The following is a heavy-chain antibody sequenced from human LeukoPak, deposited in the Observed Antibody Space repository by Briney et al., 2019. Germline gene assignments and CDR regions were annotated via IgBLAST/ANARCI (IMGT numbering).Heavy chain of an antibody. V-gene: IGHV3-15*01. CDR3: TISSGATADL. CDR1: GCTFSNAW. J-gene: IGHJ5*02. D-gene: IGHD1-26*01. CDR2: IKSKSDGGTT. Sequence: GGSLRLSCAASGCTFSNAWMSWVRQAPGKGMEWVGGIKSKSDGGTTDDAAPVKGRFTISRHDSNSTLYLQTNSLKTEDTAVYYCTISSGATADLWGQGTLVTVSS.